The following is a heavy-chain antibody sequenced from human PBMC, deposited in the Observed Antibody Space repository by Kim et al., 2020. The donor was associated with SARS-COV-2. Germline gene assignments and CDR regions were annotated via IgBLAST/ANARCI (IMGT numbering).Heavy chain of an antibody. V-gene: IGHV4-34*01. D-gene: IGHD3-16*02. J-gene: IGHJ4*02. CDR3: ARGEVSYDYIWGSYRPRSIFDY. CDR1: GGSFSGYY. CDR2: INHSGST. Sequence: PETLSLTCAVYGGSFSGYYWSWIRQPPGKGLEWIGEINHSGSTNYNPSLKSRVTISVDTSKNQFSLKLSSVTAADTAVYYCARGEVSYDYIWGSYRPRSIFDYWGQGTLVTVSS.